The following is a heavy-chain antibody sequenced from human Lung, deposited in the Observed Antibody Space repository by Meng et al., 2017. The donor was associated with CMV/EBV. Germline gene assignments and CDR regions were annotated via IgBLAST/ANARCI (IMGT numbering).Heavy chain of an antibody. D-gene: IGHD6-19*01. V-gene: IGHV1-18*01. Sequence: LGYAEGGMSKLGSEVKVPCKAFVKTFNRNGTSRMRQAPGQGLEWMGWISAYNGNTKYAQKLQGRVTMTTGTSTSTAHMEWSRLMSDDTAVYYCVRSSGWSLFDYWGQGTLVTVSS. CDR3: VRSSGWSLFDY. CDR1: VKTFNRNG. J-gene: IGHJ4*02. CDR2: ISAYNGNT.